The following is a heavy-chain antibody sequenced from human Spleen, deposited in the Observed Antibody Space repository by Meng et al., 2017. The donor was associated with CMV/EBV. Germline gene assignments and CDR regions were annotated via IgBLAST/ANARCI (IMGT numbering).Heavy chain of an antibody. V-gene: IGHV3-30-3*01. CDR2: VSYDGYDK. CDR1: GFTFSSHA. D-gene: IGHD2-2*01. J-gene: IGHJ4*02. Sequence: GESLKISCAASGFTFSSHAMHWVRQAPGQGLQWVALVSYDGYDKYYADSVKGRFTVSRDNSKNMLFLQMESLRPEDTSVYYCVRADVVIIPAATTGDFWGQGTLVTVSS. CDR3: VRADVVIIPAATTGDF.